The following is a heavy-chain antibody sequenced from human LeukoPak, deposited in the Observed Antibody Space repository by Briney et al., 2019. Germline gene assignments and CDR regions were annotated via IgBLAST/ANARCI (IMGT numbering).Heavy chain of an antibody. CDR1: GFTFSSYG. D-gene: IGHD2-21*01. CDR3: ARILTSIDRAHYYGMDV. Sequence: QPGGSLRLSCAASGFTFSSYGMHWVRQAPGKGLEWVAVISYDGSNKYYADSVKGRFTISRDNSKNTLYLQMNSLRAEDTAAYYCARILTSIDRAHYYGMDVWGQGTTVTVSS. J-gene: IGHJ6*02. V-gene: IGHV3-30*03. CDR2: ISYDGSNK.